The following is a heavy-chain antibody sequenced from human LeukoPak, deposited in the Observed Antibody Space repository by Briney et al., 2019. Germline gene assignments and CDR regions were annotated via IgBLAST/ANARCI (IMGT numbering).Heavy chain of an antibody. CDR2: VSSSSSDI. J-gene: IGHJ4*02. V-gene: IGHV3-48*01. CDR3: ARDPPTTGVYFDY. D-gene: IGHD1-26*01. CDR1: GFTFSTYS. Sequence: GGSLRLSCAASGFTFSTYSMNWVRQAPGKGLEWVSYVSSSSSDIYYADSVKGRFTISRGNAKNSLHLQMNSLRAEDTAVYYCARDPPTTGVYFDYWGQGTLVTVSS.